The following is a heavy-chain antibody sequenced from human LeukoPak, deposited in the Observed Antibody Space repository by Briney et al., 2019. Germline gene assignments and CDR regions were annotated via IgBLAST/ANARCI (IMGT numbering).Heavy chain of an antibody. V-gene: IGHV4-34*01. CDR2: INHSGST. Sequence: SETLSLTCAVYGGSFSGYYWSWIRQPPGKGLEWIGEINHSGSTNYNPSLKSRVTISVDTSKNQFSLKLSSVTAADTAVYYCARDRNSSGWYYYYYGMDVWGQGTTVTVSS. D-gene: IGHD6-19*01. J-gene: IGHJ6*02. CDR3: ARDRNSSGWYYYYYGMDV. CDR1: GGSFSGYY.